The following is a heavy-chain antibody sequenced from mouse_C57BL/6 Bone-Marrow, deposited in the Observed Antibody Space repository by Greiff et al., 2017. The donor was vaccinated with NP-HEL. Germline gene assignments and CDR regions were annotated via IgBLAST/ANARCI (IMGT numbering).Heavy chain of an antibody. D-gene: IGHD1-1*01. J-gene: IGHJ2*01. CDR1: GYAFSSSW. CDR2: IYPGDGDT. CDR3: AVVADFDY. Sequence: VQLQQSGPELVKPGASVKISCKASGYAFSSSWMNWVKQRPGKGLEWIGRIYPGDGDTNYNGKFKGKATLTADKSSSTAYMQLSSLTSEDSAVYFCAVVADFDYWGQGTTLTVSS. V-gene: IGHV1-82*01.